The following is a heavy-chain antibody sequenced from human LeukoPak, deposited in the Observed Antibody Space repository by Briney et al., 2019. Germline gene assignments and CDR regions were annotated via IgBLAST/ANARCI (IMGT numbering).Heavy chain of an antibody. CDR1: GFTFSNYT. J-gene: IGHJ4*02. CDR3: ARTYYYDSSGYYHYTPGAY. V-gene: IGHV3-21*01. D-gene: IGHD3-22*01. Sequence: GGSLRLSCAASGFTFSNYTMNWVRQAPGKGLEWVSSIGSSSHFRYYADSLKGRVTISRDNAKNSLYLQMNSLRAEDTAVYYCARTYYYDSSGYYHYTPGAYWGQGTLVAVSS. CDR2: IGSSSHFR.